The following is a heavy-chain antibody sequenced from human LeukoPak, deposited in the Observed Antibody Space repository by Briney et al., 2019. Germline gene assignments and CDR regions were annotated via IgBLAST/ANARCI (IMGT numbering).Heavy chain of an antibody. CDR1: GGSFSGYY. V-gene: IGHV4-34*01. J-gene: IGHJ4*02. Sequence: SETLSLTCAVYGGSFSGYYWSWIRQPPGKGLEWIGEINHSGSTNYNPSLKSRVTISVDTSKNQFSLKLSSVTAADTAVYYCARWVVGATDHPFFDYWGQGTLVTVSS. D-gene: IGHD1-26*01. CDR3: ARWVVGATDHPFFDY. CDR2: INHSGST.